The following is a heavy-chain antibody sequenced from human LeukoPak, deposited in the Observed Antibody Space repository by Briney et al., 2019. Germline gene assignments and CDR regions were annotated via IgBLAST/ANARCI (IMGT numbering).Heavy chain of an antibody. J-gene: IGHJ5*02. CDR2: ISAYNGNT. Sequence: ASVKVSCKASGYTFTSYYMHWVRQAPGQGLEWMGWISAYNGNTNYAQKLQGRVTMTTDTSTSTAYMELRSLRSDDAAVYYCARGSTTYYYDSSGYPADWFDPWGQGTLVTVSS. D-gene: IGHD3-22*01. V-gene: IGHV1-18*04. CDR3: ARGSTTYYYDSSGYPADWFDP. CDR1: GYTFTSYY.